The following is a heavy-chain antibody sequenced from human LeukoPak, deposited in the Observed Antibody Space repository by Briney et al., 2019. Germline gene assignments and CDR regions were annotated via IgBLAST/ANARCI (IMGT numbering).Heavy chain of an antibody. Sequence: SETLSLTCTVSGGSISSYYWSWIRQPAGKGLGWIGRIYTSGSTNYNPSLKSRVTMSVDTSKNQFSLKLSSVTAADTAVYYCARDQTYYDSSGYSLYAFDIWGQGTMVTVSS. V-gene: IGHV4-4*07. CDR1: GGSISSYY. J-gene: IGHJ3*02. CDR2: IYTSGST. D-gene: IGHD3-22*01. CDR3: ARDQTYYDSSGYSLYAFDI.